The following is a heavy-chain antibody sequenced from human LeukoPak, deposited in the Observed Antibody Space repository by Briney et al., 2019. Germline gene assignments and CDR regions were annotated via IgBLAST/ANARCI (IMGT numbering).Heavy chain of an antibody. Sequence: SETLSLTCTVSGYSISSGYYWGWIRQPPGKGLEWIGSIYHSGSTYYNPSLKSRVTISVDTSKNQFSLKLSSVTAADTAVYYCARDSPFEWYLLGDSFDMWGQGTMVTVSS. J-gene: IGHJ3*02. CDR1: GYSISSGYY. CDR2: IYHSGST. V-gene: IGHV4-38-2*02. CDR3: ARDSPFEWYLLGDSFDM. D-gene: IGHD1-26*01.